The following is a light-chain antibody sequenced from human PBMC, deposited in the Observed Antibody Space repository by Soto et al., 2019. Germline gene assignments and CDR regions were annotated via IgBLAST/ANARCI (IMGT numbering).Light chain of an antibody. CDR3: CSYAGSYTGV. J-gene: IGLJ3*02. Sequence: QSALTQPRSVSGSPGQSVTISCSGTTNDVVAYNYVSWYQHHPGRAPRLLIFDVSRRPSGVPDRFSASKSGNTASLTISWLQAEDEADYYCCSYAGSYTGVFGGGTKLTVL. CDR1: TNDVVAYNY. CDR2: DVS. V-gene: IGLV2-11*01.